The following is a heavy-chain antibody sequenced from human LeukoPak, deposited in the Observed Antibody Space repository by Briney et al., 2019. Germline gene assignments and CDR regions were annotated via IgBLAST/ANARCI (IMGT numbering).Heavy chain of an antibody. J-gene: IGHJ4*02. CDR1: GGSVSSGSYY. CDR3: ARSQNYYGSGDY. V-gene: IGHV4-61*03. CDR2: IYYSGST. D-gene: IGHD3-10*01. Sequence: SETLSLTCTVSGGSVSSGSYYWSWIRQPPGKGLGWIGYIYYSGSTNYNPSLKSRVTILVDTSRNHFSVKLSSVTAADTAVYYCARSQNYYGSGDYWSQGTLVTVSS.